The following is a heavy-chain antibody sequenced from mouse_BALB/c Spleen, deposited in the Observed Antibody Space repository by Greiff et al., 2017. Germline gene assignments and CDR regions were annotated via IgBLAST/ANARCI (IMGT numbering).Heavy chain of an antibody. CDR2: ISTYYGDA. D-gene: IGHD2-4*01. V-gene: IGHV1S137*01. CDR3: ARGGSYYDYDVDY. J-gene: IGHJ2*01. Sequence: QVQLQQSGAELVRPGVSVKISCKGSGYTFTDYAMHWVKQSHAKSLEWIGVISTYYGDASYNQKFKSKATLTVDNSSSTAYMELRSLTSEDSAVYYCARGGSYYDYDVDYWGQGTTLTVSS. CDR1: GYTFTDYA.